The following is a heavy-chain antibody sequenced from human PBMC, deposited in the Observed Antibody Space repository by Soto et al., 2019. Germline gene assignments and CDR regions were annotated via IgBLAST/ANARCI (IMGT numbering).Heavy chain of an antibody. V-gene: IGHV1-69*13. D-gene: IGHD5-18*01. Sequence: SVKVSCKASGGTFSSYAISWVRQAPGQGLEWMGGIIPIFGTANYAQKFQGRVTITADESTSTAYMELSSLRSEDTAVYYCARVVSYGGAHGAVDYSGQGTLVTVFS. CDR3: ARVVSYGGAHGAVDY. CDR2: IIPIFGTA. J-gene: IGHJ4*02. CDR1: GGTFSSYA.